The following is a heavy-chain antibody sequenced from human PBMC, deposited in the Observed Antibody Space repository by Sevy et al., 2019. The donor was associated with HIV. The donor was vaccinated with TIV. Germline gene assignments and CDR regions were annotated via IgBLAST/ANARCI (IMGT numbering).Heavy chain of an antibody. V-gene: IGHV4-59*13. CDR3: ARSGFLEWAGATRGPRNWFDP. Sequence: SETLSLTCTVSGGSMRNFYWSWIRQPPGKGLEWIGNIYYSGGTNYNPSLKSRVTMSVDTSKNQFSLKLSSVTAAETAVYYCARSGFLEWAGATRGPRNWFDPWGQGTLVTVSS. CDR2: IYYSGGT. J-gene: IGHJ5*02. CDR1: GGSMRNFY. D-gene: IGHD3-3*01.